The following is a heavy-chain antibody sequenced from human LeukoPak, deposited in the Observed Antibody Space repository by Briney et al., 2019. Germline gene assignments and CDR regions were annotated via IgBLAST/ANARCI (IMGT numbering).Heavy chain of an antibody. Sequence: SQTLSLTCTVSGDSISSGSYYWSWIRQPAGKGLEWIGRIRTSGSTNYNPSLKSRVTMSVDTSKNQFSLKLSSVTAADTAVYYCARRDGDTHWYFDLWGRGTLVTVSS. V-gene: IGHV4-61*02. CDR2: IRTSGST. D-gene: IGHD4-17*01. CDR3: ARRDGDTHWYFDL. CDR1: GDSISSGSYY. J-gene: IGHJ2*01.